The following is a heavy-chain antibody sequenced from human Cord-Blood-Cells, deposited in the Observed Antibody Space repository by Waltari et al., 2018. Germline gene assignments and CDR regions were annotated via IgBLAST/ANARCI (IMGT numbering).Heavy chain of an antibody. CDR1: GGSFSGYY. V-gene: IGHV4-34*01. CDR2: INQSGRT. Sequence: QVQLQQWGAGLLKPSETLSLTCAVYGGSFSGYYWSWIRQPPGKGLEWIGEINQSGRTNYNPSLKSRVTISVDTSKNQFSLKLSSVTAADTAVYYCARVVVTAIPDYWGQGTLVTVSS. D-gene: IGHD2-21*02. J-gene: IGHJ4*02. CDR3: ARVVVTAIPDY.